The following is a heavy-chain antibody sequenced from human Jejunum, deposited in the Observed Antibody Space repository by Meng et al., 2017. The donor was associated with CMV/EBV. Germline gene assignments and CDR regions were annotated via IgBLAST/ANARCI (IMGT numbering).Heavy chain of an antibody. CDR3: TKGSGWNDP. CDR2: IYSGGCDR. Sequence: LSCEASGFTFGSYAMSWVRQTPGRGLEWVSLIYSGGCDRYYSDSVKGRFTISRDNSRHTLFLQMDSLRADDTALYYCTKGSGWNDPWGQGTLVTVSS. V-gene: IGHV3-23*03. CDR1: GFTFGSYA. D-gene: IGHD6-19*01. J-gene: IGHJ5*02.